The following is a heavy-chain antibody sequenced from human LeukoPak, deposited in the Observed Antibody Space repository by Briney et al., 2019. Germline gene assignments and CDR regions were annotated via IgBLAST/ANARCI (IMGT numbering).Heavy chain of an antibody. CDR1: GGSFSGYY. CDR2: INHSGST. V-gene: IGHV4-34*01. D-gene: IGHD3-22*01. J-gene: IGHJ4*02. CDR3: ARGTVYDSSGYRPRVRPRPFSH. Sequence: SETLSLTCAVYGGSFSGYYWSWIRQPPGKGLEWIGEINHSGSTNYNPSLKSRVTISEDTSKNQFSLKLSSVTAADTAVYYCARGTVYDSSGYRPRVRPRPFSHWGQGTLVTVSS.